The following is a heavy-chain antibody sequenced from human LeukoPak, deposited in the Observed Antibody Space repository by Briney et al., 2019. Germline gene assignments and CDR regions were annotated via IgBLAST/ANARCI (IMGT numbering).Heavy chain of an antibody. V-gene: IGHV1-69*01. CDR3: ASSSLYSSSLYSWYIAFDY. CDR1: GGTFSSYA. Sequence: SVKVSCKASGGTFSSYAISWVRQAHGQGLEWKGGIIPIFGTANYAKKFQGRVTITADESTSTAYIELSSLRSEDTAVYYCASSSLYSSSLYSWYIAFDYWGQGTLVTVSS. J-gene: IGHJ4*02. D-gene: IGHD6-13*01. CDR2: IIPIFGTA.